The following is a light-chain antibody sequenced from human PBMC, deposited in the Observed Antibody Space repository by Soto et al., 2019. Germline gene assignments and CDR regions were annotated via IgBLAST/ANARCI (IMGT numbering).Light chain of an antibody. V-gene: IGKV3D-15*01. CDR1: QSVSSH. CDR3: QQYNKWPPYT. Sequence: EIVLTQSPATLSLSPGERVTVSCRASQSVSSHLAWYQQKRGQAPRLLIYDASSRASGIPARFSGSGSGTEFTLTISSLQSEDFAVYFCQQYNKWPPYTFGQGTKV. CDR2: DAS. J-gene: IGKJ2*01.